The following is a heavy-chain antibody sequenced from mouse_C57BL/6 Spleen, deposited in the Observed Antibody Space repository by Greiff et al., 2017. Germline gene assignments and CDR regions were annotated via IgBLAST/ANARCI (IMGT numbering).Heavy chain of an antibody. CDR3: TRQLRLLDD. CDR1: GYTFTDYE. J-gene: IGHJ2*01. CDR2: IDPETGGT. D-gene: IGHD3-2*02. V-gene: IGHV1-15*01. Sequence: QVQLQQSGAELVRPGASVTLSCKASGYTFTDYEMHWVKQTPVHGLEWIGAIDPETGGTAYNQKFKGKAILTADKSSSTAYMELRSLTSEDSAVYYCTRQLRLLDDWGTGTTLTVSS.